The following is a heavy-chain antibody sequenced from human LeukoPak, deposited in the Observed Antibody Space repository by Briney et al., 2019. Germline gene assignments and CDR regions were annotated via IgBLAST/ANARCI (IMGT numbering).Heavy chain of an antibody. J-gene: IGHJ4*02. V-gene: IGHV5-51*01. D-gene: IGHD6-13*01. CDR1: GFTFSSYW. CDR2: IYPGDSDT. CDR3: ARQAKYSSSWVFDY. Sequence: PGGSLRLSCAASGFTFSSYWIGWVRQMPGKGLEWMGIIYPGDSDTRYSPSFQGQVTISADKSISTAYLQWSSLKASDTAMYYCARQAKYSSSWVFDYWGQGTLVTVSS.